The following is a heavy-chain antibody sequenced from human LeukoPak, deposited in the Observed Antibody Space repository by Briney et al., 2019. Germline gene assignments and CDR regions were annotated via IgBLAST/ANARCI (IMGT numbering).Heavy chain of an antibody. V-gene: IGHV3-23*01. Sequence: HTGGSLRLSCAASGFTFSSYAMSWVRQAPGKGLEWVSAISGSGGSTYYADSVKGRFTISRDNSKNTLYLQMNSLRAEDTAVYYCARDGDSSGSPLNYWGQGTLVTVSS. J-gene: IGHJ4*02. D-gene: IGHD3-22*01. CDR3: ARDGDSSGSPLNY. CDR2: ISGSGGST. CDR1: GFTFSSYA.